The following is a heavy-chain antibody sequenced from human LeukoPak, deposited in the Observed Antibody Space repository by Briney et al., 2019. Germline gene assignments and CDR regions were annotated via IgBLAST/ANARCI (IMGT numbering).Heavy chain of an antibody. CDR2: INPNSGGT. Sequence: ASVKVSCKASAYTFTGYFMHWVRQAPGQGLEWMGWINPNSGGTNYAQNFQGRVTMTRDTSISTAYMELSRLRSDDTAVYYCARVNNYYDSSGYLYCFDYWGQETLVTVSS. D-gene: IGHD3-22*01. CDR3: ARVNNYYDSSGYLYCFDY. J-gene: IGHJ4*02. V-gene: IGHV1-2*02. CDR1: AYTFTGYF.